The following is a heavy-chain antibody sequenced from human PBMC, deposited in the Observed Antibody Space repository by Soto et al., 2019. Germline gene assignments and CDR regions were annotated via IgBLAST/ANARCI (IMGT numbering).Heavy chain of an antibody. V-gene: IGHV1-8*01. Sequence: QVPLVQSGSEVRRPGTSVKVSCKASGYLFTENDINWVRQATGQGPEWMGWKNPKSGNTGYAQKFQGRVSMTRDNSKTTAYMELSSLGSEDTAVYYCVRAPLDYYSADYFDTWGQGTQVTVSS. CDR2: KNPKSGNT. CDR1: GYLFTEND. CDR3: VRAPLDYYSADYFDT. D-gene: IGHD3-10*01. J-gene: IGHJ4*02.